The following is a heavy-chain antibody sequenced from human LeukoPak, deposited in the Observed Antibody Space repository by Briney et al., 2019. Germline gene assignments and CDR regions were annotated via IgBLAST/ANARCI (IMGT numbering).Heavy chain of an antibody. J-gene: IGHJ4*02. Sequence: GGSLRLSCAASGFTVSSNYMSWVRQAPGKGLEWVSVIYSGGSTYYADSVKGRFTISRDNSKNTLYLQMNSLRADDTAVYYCARDSYHYGPRALDYWGQGTLVTVSS. D-gene: IGHD3-10*01. CDR1: GFTVSSNY. CDR3: ARDSYHYGPRALDY. V-gene: IGHV3-66*01. CDR2: IYSGGST.